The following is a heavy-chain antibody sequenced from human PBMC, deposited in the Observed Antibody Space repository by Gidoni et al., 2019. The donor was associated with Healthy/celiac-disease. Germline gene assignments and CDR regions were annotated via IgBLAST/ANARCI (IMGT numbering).Heavy chain of an antibody. CDR1: GYTFTSYG. J-gene: IGHJ6*02. CDR2: ISAYNGNT. Sequence: QVQLVQSGAEVKKPGASVKVSCKASGYTFTSYGISRVRQAPGQGLEWMGWISAYNGNTNYAQKLQSRVTMTTDTSTSTAYMELRSLRSDDTAVYYCARDAPIVGTTPSYYYYGMDVWGQGTTVTVSS. CDR3: ARDAPIVGTTPSYYYYGMDV. V-gene: IGHV1-18*01. D-gene: IGHD1-26*01.